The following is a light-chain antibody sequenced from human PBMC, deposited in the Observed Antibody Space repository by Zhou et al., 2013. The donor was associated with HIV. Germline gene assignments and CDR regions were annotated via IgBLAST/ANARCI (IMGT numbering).Light chain of an antibody. CDR1: ETIGNN. CDR3: QQYDKWPPGT. V-gene: IGKV3-15*01. J-gene: IGKJ1*01. CDR2: AAS. Sequence: EVLMTQSPATLSVSPGERATLSCRANETIGNNLGWYQQRPGLGPRLLIYAASTRATGISTRFSGSGSGTEFSLTISSLQSEDFAIYYCQQYDKWPPGTFGQGTKVEIK.